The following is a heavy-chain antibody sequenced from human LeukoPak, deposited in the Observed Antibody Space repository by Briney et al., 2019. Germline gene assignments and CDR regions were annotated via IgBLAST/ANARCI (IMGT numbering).Heavy chain of an antibody. CDR2: IRYDGSNK. V-gene: IGHV3-30*02. CDR1: GFTFSSYG. D-gene: IGHD6-6*01. CDR3: AKEKNSYSSSSGQSY. Sequence: GGSLRLSCAASGFTFSSYGMHWVRQAPGKGLEWVAFIRYDGSNKYYADSVKGRLTISRGNSKNTLYLQMTSLRGDDTAVYYCAKEKNSYSSSSGQSYWGQGTLVTVSS. J-gene: IGHJ4*02.